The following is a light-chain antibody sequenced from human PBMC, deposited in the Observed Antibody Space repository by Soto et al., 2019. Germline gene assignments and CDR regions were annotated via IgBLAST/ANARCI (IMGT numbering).Light chain of an antibody. CDR3: QQYNSYSWT. Sequence: DVQMTQSPSTLSASVGDRVTITCRASQSISIWLAWYQQKPGKAPKVLIYDASRLESGVPSRFSGSGSGTEFTLTISSLQPADFATYYCQQYNSYSWTFGQGTKVEIK. V-gene: IGKV1-5*01. CDR1: QSISIW. CDR2: DAS. J-gene: IGKJ1*01.